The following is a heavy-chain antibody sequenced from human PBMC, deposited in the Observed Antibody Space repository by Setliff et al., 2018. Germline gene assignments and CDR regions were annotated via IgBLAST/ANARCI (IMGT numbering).Heavy chain of an antibody. CDR2: IYIGGSA. V-gene: IGHV4-4*07. D-gene: IGHD6-13*01. CDR3: ARVTPSSSSWGYYYYYMDV. CDR1: GGSISSYY. J-gene: IGHJ6*03. Sequence: SETLSLTCTVSGGSISSYYWSWIRQPAGKGLEWIGHIYIGGSANYNPSLKILVTISVDTSKNQFSLKLSSVTAADTAVYYCARVTPSSSSWGYYYYYMDVWGKGTTVTVSS.